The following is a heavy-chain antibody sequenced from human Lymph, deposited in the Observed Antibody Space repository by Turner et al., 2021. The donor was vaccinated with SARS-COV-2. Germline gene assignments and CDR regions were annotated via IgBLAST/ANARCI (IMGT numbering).Heavy chain of an antibody. V-gene: IGHV3-30*04. CDR2: ISYDESDK. Sequence: QVQLVESGGGVVQPGRCLRPACAASGFTFSSYAMHWVRQAPGRVLELVAFISYDESDKYYADSVKGRFTFSRDNSKNTLYLRMNSLRAEYTAVYNCARDRDISGWVDYWCQGTLVTVSS. CDR1: GFTFSSYA. J-gene: IGHJ4*02. CDR3: ARDRDISGWVDY. D-gene: IGHD3-22*01.